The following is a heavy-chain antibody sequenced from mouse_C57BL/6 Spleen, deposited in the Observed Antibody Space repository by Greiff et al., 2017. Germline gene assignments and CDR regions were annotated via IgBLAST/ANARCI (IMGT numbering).Heavy chain of an antibody. CDR3: TRSVYDGYYWFAY. CDR2: IDPETGGT. CDR1: GYTFTDYE. D-gene: IGHD2-3*01. Sequence: QVQLQQSGAELVRPGASVTLSCKASGYTFTDYEMHWVKQTPVHGLEWIGAIDPETGGTAYNQKFKGKAILTADKSSSTAYMELRSLTSEDSAVYYCTRSVYDGYYWFAYWGQGTLVTVSA. J-gene: IGHJ3*01. V-gene: IGHV1-15*01.